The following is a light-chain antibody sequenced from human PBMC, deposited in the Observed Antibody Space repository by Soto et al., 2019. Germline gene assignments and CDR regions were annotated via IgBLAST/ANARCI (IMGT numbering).Light chain of an antibody. CDR1: QSITGW. J-gene: IGKJ1*01. CDR3: QHYNSYSEA. CDR2: KAS. V-gene: IGKV1-5*03. Sequence: DIQMTQSPSTLSASVGDRVTITFRASQSITGWLAWFQQKKGKAPKILISKASTLKSGVPSRFRGSGSGTEFTLPISRLQPDDFETYYCQHYNSYSEAFGQGTKVDI.